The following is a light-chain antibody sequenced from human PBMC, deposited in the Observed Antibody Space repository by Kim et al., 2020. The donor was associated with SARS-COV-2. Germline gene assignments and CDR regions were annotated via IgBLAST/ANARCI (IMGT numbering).Light chain of an antibody. CDR1: WSNIGRNT. Sequence: GQRVTIACSVRWSNIGRNTVNWYQQLPGTAPQLLIYSNNEKFSGVSDRFSGSKSGSSASLAINGLQSEDEGDYYCASWDDTLNGVVFGGGTKLTVL. CDR3: ASWDDTLNGVV. V-gene: IGLV1-44*01. J-gene: IGLJ2*01. CDR2: SNN.